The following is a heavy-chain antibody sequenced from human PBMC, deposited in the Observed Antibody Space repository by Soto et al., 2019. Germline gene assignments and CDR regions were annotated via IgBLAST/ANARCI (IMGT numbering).Heavy chain of an antibody. CDR1: GGSLSGHY. V-gene: IGHV4-34*01. Sequence: SETLSLTCVVHGGSLSGHYWSWIRQAPGKGLEWIGEINRSGGTNYDPSLKSRVTISVDASKNEFSLKLKSVTAADTAVYYCARAPIIGATFFDYWGQGSLVTVSS. J-gene: IGHJ4*02. CDR2: INRSGGT. CDR3: ARAPIIGATFFDY. D-gene: IGHD5-12*01.